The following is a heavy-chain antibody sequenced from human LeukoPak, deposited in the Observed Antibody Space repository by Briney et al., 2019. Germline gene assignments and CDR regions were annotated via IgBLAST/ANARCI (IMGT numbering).Heavy chain of an antibody. D-gene: IGHD4-17*01. J-gene: IGHJ4*02. CDR3: ARFGDDYGDYYFDY. CDR1: GYSFTSYW. CDR2: IYPGDSDT. V-gene: IGHV5-51*01. Sequence: GESLKISWKGSGYSFTSYWIGWARQMPGKGLEWMGIIYPGDSDTRYSPSFQGQVTISADKSISTAYLQWSSLKASDTARYYCARFGDDYGDYYFDYWGQGTLVTVSS.